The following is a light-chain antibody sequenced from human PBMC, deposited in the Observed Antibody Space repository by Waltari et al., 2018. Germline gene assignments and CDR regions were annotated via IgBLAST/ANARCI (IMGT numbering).Light chain of an antibody. Sequence: DIQLTQSPSTLSASVGDRVTITCRASQGISNRLAWYQQKPGKAPTVLIYKASILETGVPSRFSGSGSGTEFTLTISSLQPDDFATYFCQQYNSYSWTFGQGTKVEIK. V-gene: IGKV1-5*03. CDR3: QQYNSYSWT. J-gene: IGKJ1*01. CDR1: QGISNR. CDR2: KAS.